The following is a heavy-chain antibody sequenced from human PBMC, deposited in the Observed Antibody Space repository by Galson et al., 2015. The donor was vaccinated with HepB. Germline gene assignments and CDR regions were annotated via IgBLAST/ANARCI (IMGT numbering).Heavy chain of an antibody. CDR3: AKEFAAVAGGIDY. Sequence: SLRLSCAASGFTFSSYGMHWVRQAPGKGLEWVAVISYDGSNKYYADSVKGRFTISRDNSKNTLYLQMNSLRAEDTAVYYCAKEFAAVAGGIDYWGQGTLVTVSS. V-gene: IGHV3-30*18. D-gene: IGHD6-19*01. CDR1: GFTFSSYG. CDR2: ISYDGSNK. J-gene: IGHJ4*02.